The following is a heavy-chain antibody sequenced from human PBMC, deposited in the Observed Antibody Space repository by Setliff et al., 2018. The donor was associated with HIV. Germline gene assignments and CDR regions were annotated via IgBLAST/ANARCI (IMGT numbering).Heavy chain of an antibody. CDR3: ARPQGGLGGGAWFDP. J-gene: IGHJ5*02. CDR2: ILYGGTT. Sequence: SEPLSLPCTVSGGAMSRNNYYWGWIRQLPGKGLEWIANILYGGTTYYNPSLRSRVTLSVDMSNNQFSLRLTYGTAADTAVYYCARPQGGLGGGAWFDPWGYLTPVTVSS. V-gene: IGHV4-39*01. CDR1: GGAMSRNNYY. D-gene: IGHD2-15*01.